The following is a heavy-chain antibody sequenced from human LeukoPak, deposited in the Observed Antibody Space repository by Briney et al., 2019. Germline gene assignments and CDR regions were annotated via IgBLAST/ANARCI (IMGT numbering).Heavy chain of an antibody. CDR2: ISVYNGNT. D-gene: IGHD6-19*01. CDR1: GYTFTNYG. CDR3: ARDHSSGWYVYFDY. J-gene: IGHJ4*02. Sequence: ASVKVSCKASGYTFTNYGISWVRQAPGQGLEWMGWISVYNGNTNYAQKLQGRVTMTTDTSTSTAYMELRSLRSDDTAVYYCARDHSSGWYVYFDYWGQGTLVTVSS. V-gene: IGHV1-18*01.